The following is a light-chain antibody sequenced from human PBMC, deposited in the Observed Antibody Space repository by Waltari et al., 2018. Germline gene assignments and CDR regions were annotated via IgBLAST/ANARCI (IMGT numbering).Light chain of an antibody. Sequence: ISCTGTSSDVGGYNYVSWYQQHPGKAPKLMIYDVSKRPSGVPDRFSGSKSGNTASLTISGLQAEDEADYYCCSYAGSYTLVFGGGTKLTVL. CDR1: SSDVGGYNY. V-gene: IGLV2-11*01. CDR3: CSYAGSYTLV. J-gene: IGLJ2*01. CDR2: DVS.